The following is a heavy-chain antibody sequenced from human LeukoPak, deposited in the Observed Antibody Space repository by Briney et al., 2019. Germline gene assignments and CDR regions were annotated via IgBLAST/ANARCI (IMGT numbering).Heavy chain of an antibody. Sequence: SAKVSCKASGVTFSSYPISWVRQAPGQGLEWIGRIIPILGIANYAQKFQGRVTITADKSTSTAYMELSSLRSEDTAVYYCARDLGTTGYYYYYMDVWGKGTTVTVSS. D-gene: IGHD1-7*01. J-gene: IGHJ6*03. CDR1: GVTFSSYP. CDR3: ARDLGTTGYYYYYMDV. CDR2: IIPILGIA. V-gene: IGHV1-69*04.